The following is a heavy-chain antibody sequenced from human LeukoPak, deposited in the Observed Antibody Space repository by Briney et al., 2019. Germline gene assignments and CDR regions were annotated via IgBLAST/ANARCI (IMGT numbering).Heavy chain of an antibody. CDR2: ICCDGSNK. D-gene: IGHD2-2*01. CDR1: GFTFSSYG. Sequence: GGSLRLSCAASGFTFSSYGMHWVRQAPGKGLEWVSVICCDGSNKYYADSVKGRFTISRDNTKNSLYLQMNSLRAEDTAVYYCARDHTGYCISNSWTRDYYYYYGMDVWGQGTTVTVSS. V-gene: IGHV3-30*03. J-gene: IGHJ6*01. CDR3: ARDHTGYCISNSWTRDYYYYYGMDV.